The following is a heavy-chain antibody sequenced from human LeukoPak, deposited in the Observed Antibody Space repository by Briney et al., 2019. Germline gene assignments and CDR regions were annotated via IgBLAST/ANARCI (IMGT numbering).Heavy chain of an antibody. D-gene: IGHD2-15*01. J-gene: IGHJ4*02. CDR2: ITGGGDTT. V-gene: IGHV3-23*01. CDR1: GFTFSSYA. Sequence: GGSLRLSCAASGFTFSSYAMTWVRQAPGKGLEWVSSITGGGDTTYYADSVRGRFTISRDNSKNTMSLQTNSLRAEDTAVYYCAKQRSEVVVAATNYWGQGTLVTVSS. CDR3: AKQRSEVVVAATNY.